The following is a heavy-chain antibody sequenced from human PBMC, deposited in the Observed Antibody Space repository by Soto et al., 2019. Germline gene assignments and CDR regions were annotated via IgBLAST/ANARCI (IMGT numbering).Heavy chain of an antibody. CDR1: GFTFSSYG. CDR2: IWYDGSNK. D-gene: IGHD4-17*01. Sequence: QVQLVESGGGVVQPGRSLRLSCAASGFTFSSYGMHWVRQAPGKGLEWVAVIWYDGSNKYYADSVKGRFTISRDNCKNTLYLQMNSLKAEDTAVYYCARGNADYGDYEDYWGQGTLVTVSA. V-gene: IGHV3-33*01. CDR3: ARGNADYGDYEDY. J-gene: IGHJ4*02.